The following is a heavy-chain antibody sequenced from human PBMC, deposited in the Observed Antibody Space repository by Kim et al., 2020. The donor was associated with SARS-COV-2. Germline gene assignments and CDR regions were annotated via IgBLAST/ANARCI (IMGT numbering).Heavy chain of an antibody. CDR1: GYTFTNYF. D-gene: IGHD3-10*01. V-gene: IGHV1-46*01. CDR2: INPSDATT. J-gene: IGHJ6*02. CDR3: ARDRSGDV. Sequence: ASVKVSCKTSGYTFTNYFMIWVRKAPGQGLEWMGIINPSDATTSYSQKFQGRVTMTRDTSTSTVYMELSSLKFEDTAIYYCARDRSGDVWGQGTTVTVSS.